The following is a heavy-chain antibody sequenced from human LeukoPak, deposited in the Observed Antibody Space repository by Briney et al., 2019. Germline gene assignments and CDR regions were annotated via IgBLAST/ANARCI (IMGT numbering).Heavy chain of an antibody. V-gene: IGHV4-59*12. CDR1: GGSINSYY. CDR3: ARTRRAAAGAGRSYYMDV. Sequence: SETLSLTCTVSGGSINSYYWSWIRQPPGKGLEWIGYIYYSGSTNYNPSLKSRVTISVDTSKNQFSLKLSSVTAADTAVYYCARTRRAAAGAGRSYYMDVWGKGTTVTVSS. D-gene: IGHD6-13*01. CDR2: IYYSGST. J-gene: IGHJ6*03.